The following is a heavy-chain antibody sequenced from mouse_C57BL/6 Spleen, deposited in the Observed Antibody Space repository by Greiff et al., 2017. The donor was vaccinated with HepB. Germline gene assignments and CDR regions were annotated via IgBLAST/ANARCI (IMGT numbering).Heavy chain of an antibody. V-gene: IGHV2-2*01. CDR3: ARGGYGSSYAMDY. Sequence: VQLQQSGPGLVQPSQSLSITCTVSGFSLTSYGVHWVRQSPGKGLEWLGVIWSGGSTDYNAAFISRLSISKDNSKSQVFFKMNSLQADDTAIYYCARGGYGSSYAMDYWGQGTSVTVSS. CDR2: IWSGGST. CDR1: GFSLTSYG. D-gene: IGHD1-1*01. J-gene: IGHJ4*01.